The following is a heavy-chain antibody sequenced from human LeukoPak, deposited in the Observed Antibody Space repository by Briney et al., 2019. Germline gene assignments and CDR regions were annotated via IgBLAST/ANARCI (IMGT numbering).Heavy chain of an antibody. CDR1: GFTFSSHA. Sequence: GGSLRLSCAASGFTFSSHAMSWVRQAPGKGLEWVSAIRGSDGYTQYADSVKGRFTISRDNSRNTLYLQMNSLRAEDTAVYYCARDPNGDYIGAFEFWGQGTMVTVSS. CDR2: IRGSDGYT. CDR3: ARDPNGDYIGAFEF. V-gene: IGHV3-23*01. D-gene: IGHD4-17*01. J-gene: IGHJ3*01.